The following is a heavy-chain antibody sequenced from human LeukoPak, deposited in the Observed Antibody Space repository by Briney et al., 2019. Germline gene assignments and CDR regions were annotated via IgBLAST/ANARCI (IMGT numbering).Heavy chain of an antibody. V-gene: IGHV4-39*07. J-gene: IGHJ4*02. CDR1: GGSISSSSYY. Sequence: PSETLSLTCTVSGGSISSSSYYWGWIRQPPRKGLEWIGSIYYSGSTYYNPSLKSRVTISVDTSKNQFSLKLSSVTAADTAVYYCAGGTGGSYYDAPRDYWGQGTLVIVSS. CDR2: IYYSGST. CDR3: AGGTGGSYYDAPRDY. D-gene: IGHD1-26*01.